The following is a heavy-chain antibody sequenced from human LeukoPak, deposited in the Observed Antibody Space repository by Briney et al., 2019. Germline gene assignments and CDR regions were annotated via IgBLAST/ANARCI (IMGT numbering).Heavy chain of an antibody. CDR1: GFTFSNAW. V-gene: IGHV3-15*01. CDR2: IKNKTDGGTT. D-gene: IGHD3-22*01. Sequence: PGGSLRLSCAASGFTFSNAWMSWVRQAPGKGLEWVGRIKNKTDGGTTDYAAPVKGRFTISRDDSKNTLYLQMNSLKTEDTAVYYCTTGIYYYDSSPLTFWGQGTLVTVSS. J-gene: IGHJ4*02. CDR3: TTGIYYYDSSPLTF.